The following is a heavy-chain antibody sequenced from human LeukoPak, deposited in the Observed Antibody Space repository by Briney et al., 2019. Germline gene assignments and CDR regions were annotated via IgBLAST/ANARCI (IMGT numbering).Heavy chain of an antibody. CDR1: GYTFTDYY. Sequence: VATVKISCKVSGYTFTDYYMHWVQQAPGIGLEWMGLVDPEDGETIYAEKFQGRVTITADTSTDTAYMELSSLRSEDTAVYYCATGLVVGASDAFDIWGQGTMVTVSS. CDR3: ATGLVVGASDAFDI. D-gene: IGHD1-26*01. CDR2: VDPEDGET. V-gene: IGHV1-69-2*01. J-gene: IGHJ3*02.